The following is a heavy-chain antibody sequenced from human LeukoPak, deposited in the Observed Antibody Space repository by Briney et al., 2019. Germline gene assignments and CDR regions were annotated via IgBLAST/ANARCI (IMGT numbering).Heavy chain of an antibody. Sequence: NSSQTLSLTCTVSGGSISSGNYYWSWIRQPAGKGLEWIGRIYTSGSTNYNPSLKSRVTISVDTSENQFSLKLSSVTAADTAVYYCARDSPGSSWYGNWFDPWGQGTLVTVSS. D-gene: IGHD6-13*01. CDR3: ARDSPGSSWYGNWFDP. CDR1: GGSISSGNYY. J-gene: IGHJ5*02. V-gene: IGHV4-61*02. CDR2: IYTSGST.